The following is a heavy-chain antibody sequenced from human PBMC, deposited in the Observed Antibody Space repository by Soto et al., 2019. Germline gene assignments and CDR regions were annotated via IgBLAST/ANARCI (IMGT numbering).Heavy chain of an antibody. Sequence: PGGSLRLSCAASGFTFSSYGMHWVRQAPGKGLEWVAVIWYDGSNKYYADSVKGRFTISRDNSKNTLYLQMNSLRAEDTAVYYCARDNLGMTTVTMIFDYWGQGTLVTVSS. CDR1: GFTFSSYG. V-gene: IGHV3-33*01. D-gene: IGHD4-17*01. CDR2: IWYDGSNK. CDR3: ARDNLGMTTVTMIFDY. J-gene: IGHJ4*02.